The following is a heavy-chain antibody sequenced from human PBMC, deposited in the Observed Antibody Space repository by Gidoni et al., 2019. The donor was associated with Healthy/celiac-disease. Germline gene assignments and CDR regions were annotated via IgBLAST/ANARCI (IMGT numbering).Heavy chain of an antibody. CDR1: GFSLSTRGVG. CDR2: IYWDDEK. CDR3: AHISSHDYGDYRARPYFDY. D-gene: IGHD4-17*01. V-gene: IGHV2-5*02. Sequence: QITLKESGPTLVKPTQTLTLTCTFSGFSLSTRGVGVGWFRQPPGKALEWLALIYWDDEKRYSPSLKSRLTITKDTSKNQVVLTMTNMDPVDTATYYCAHISSHDYGDYRARPYFDYWGQGTLVTVSS. J-gene: IGHJ4*02.